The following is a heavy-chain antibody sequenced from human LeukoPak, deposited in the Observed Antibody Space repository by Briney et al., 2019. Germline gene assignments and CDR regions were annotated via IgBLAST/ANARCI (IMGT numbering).Heavy chain of an antibody. Sequence: ASVKVSCKASVYTFTGYYMHWVRQAPGQGLEWMGWINPNSGCTNYAQKFQGRLTMTRDTSISTAYMELSRLRSDDTAVYYCARRMVRGAIRWFDPWGQGTLVTVSS. J-gene: IGHJ5*02. CDR2: INPNSGCT. V-gene: IGHV1-2*02. D-gene: IGHD3-10*01. CDR3: ARRMVRGAIRWFDP. CDR1: VYTFTGYY.